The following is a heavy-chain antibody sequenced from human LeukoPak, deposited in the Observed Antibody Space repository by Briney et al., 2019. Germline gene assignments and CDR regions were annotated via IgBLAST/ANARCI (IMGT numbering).Heavy chain of an antibody. Sequence: ASVKVSCKASGYTFTSYDINWVRQATGQGLEWMGWMNPNSGNTGYAQKFQGRVTMTRNTSISTAYMELSRLRSDDTAVYYCARVPTGEKGYYFDYWGQGTLVTVSS. D-gene: IGHD7-27*01. V-gene: IGHV1-8*01. CDR1: GYTFTSYD. CDR2: MNPNSGNT. CDR3: ARVPTGEKGYYFDY. J-gene: IGHJ4*02.